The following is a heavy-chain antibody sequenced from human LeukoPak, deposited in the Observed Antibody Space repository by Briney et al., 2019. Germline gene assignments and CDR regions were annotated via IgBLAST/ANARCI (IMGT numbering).Heavy chain of an antibody. CDR3: ARESTVTTCDY. Sequence: PGGSLRLSCAASGFTFSSYEMNWVRQAPGKGLEWVSYISSSGSTIYYADSVKGRLTISRDNAKNSLYLQMNSLRAEDTAVYYCARESTVTTCDYWGQGTLVTVSS. D-gene: IGHD4-11*01. CDR2: ISSSGSTI. CDR1: GFTFSSYE. V-gene: IGHV3-48*03. J-gene: IGHJ4*02.